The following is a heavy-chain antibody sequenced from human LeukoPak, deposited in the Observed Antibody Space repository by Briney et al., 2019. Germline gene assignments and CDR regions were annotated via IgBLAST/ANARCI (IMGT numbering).Heavy chain of an antibody. CDR2: ISSSSSYI. J-gene: IGHJ4*02. V-gene: IGHV3-21*01. CDR3: ARGVDIVATIDY. D-gene: IGHD5-12*01. CDR1: GFTFSSYS. Sequence: GGSLRLSCAASGFTFSSYSMNWVRQAPGTGLEWVSSISSSSSYIYYADSVKGRFTISRGNAKNSLYLQMNSLRAEDTAVYYCARGVDIVATIDYWGQGTLVTVSS.